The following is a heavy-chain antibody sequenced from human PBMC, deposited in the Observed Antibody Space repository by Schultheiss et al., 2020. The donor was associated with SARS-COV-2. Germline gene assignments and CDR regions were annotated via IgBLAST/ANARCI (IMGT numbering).Heavy chain of an antibody. CDR3: ARLRLTLRYLLHSTYYYRLDV. Sequence: SETLSLTCTVSGGSISRSYWSWIRQPPGKGLEWIGNIFYSGSTNYSPSLKSRVTISVDTSKNQFSLKLSPVTAADTAVYYCARLRLTLRYLLHSTYYYRLDVWGQGTTVTVSS. D-gene: IGHD3-9*01. J-gene: IGHJ6*02. CDR2: IFYSGST. CDR1: GGSISRSY. V-gene: IGHV4-59*08.